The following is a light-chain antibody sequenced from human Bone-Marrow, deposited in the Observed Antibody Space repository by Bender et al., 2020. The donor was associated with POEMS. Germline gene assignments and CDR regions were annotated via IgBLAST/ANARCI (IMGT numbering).Light chain of an antibody. CDR2: EVN. V-gene: IGLV2-8*01. CDR1: SSDVGGYNY. J-gene: IGLJ3*02. CDR3: GSYTNSNTWV. Sequence: QSALTQPPSASGSPGQSVTISCTGTSSDVGGYNYVSWYQQHPGKAPKLIIFEVNKRPSGVPDRFSGSKSGSTASLTVSGLQAEDEADYHCGSYTNSNTWVFGGGTKLTVL.